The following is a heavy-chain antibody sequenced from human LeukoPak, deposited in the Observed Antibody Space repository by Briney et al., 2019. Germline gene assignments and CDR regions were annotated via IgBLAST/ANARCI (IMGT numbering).Heavy chain of an antibody. J-gene: IGHJ5*02. CDR1: GFTFSSYN. CDR3: ARGKTSQNIVTRKTYNWFDP. V-gene: IGHV3-21*01. CDR2: TSSSSDYI. D-gene: IGHD2/OR15-2a*01. Sequence: GGSLRLSCAASGFTFSSYNMNWVRQAPGKGLEWVSSTSSSSDYIYYADSVKGRFTISRDNAKNSLYLQMKSLRAEDTAVYYCARGKTSQNIVTRKTYNWFDPWGQGTLVTVSS.